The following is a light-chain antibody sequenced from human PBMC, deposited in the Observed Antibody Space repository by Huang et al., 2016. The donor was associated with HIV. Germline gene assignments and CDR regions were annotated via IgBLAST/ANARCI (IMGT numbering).Light chain of an antibody. CDR3: QQYNNWPRT. CDR1: QSISSS. J-gene: IGKJ1*01. Sequence: EIVMTQSPATLSVSPGERATLSCRASQSISSSLAWYQQKPGQAPRLLIYGASTRATDIPARFSGSGSGTQFTLTINSLQSEDFALYYCQQYNNWPRTFGQGTKVEIK. CDR2: GAS. V-gene: IGKV3-15*01.